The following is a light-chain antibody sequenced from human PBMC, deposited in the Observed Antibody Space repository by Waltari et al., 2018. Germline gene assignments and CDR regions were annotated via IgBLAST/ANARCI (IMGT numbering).Light chain of an antibody. CDR2: GAS. J-gene: IGKJ3*01. Sequence: DIQMTQSPSSVSASVGDRVTITCRASQDLHTWLAWYQQTPGKAPKLLIQGASSLQSGVPSRFSGIGSGTDFTLTISSLQPEDVATYYCQQANSFPFTFGPGTKVDIK. CDR3: QQANSFPFT. V-gene: IGKV1-12*01. CDR1: QDLHTW.